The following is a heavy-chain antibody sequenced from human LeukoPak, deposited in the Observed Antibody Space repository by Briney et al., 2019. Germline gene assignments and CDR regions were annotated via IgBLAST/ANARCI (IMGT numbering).Heavy chain of an antibody. CDR2: ISWNSGSI. V-gene: IGHV3-9*01. CDR1: GFTFDDYA. D-gene: IGHD3-3*01. CDR3: AKEYDFWSGPLDY. J-gene: IGHJ4*02. Sequence: GGSLRLSCAASGFTFDDYAMHWVRQAPGKGLEWVSGISWNSGSIGYADSVKGRFTISRDNAKNSLYLQMNRLRAEDAALYYCAKEYDFWSGPLDYWGQGTLVTVSS.